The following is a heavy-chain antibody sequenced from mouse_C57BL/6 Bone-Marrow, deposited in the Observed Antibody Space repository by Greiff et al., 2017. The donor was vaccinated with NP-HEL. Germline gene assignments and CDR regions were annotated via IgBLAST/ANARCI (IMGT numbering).Heavy chain of an antibody. CDR2: INPNYGTT. J-gene: IGHJ2*01. CDR3: ARDGYLNWDFDY. D-gene: IGHD2-3*01. V-gene: IGHV1-39*01. Sequence: EVHLVESGPELVKPGASVKISCKASGYSFTDYNMNWVKQSTGKSLEWIGVINPNYGTTSYNQKFKGKATLTVDQSSSTAYMQLNSLTSEDSAVYYCARDGYLNWDFDYWGQGTTLTVSS. CDR1: GYSFTDYN.